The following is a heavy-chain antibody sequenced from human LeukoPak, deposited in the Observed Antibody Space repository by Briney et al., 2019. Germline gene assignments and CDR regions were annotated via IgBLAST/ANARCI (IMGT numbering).Heavy chain of an antibody. CDR1: GYTFTGYY. Sequence: ASVKVSCKASGYTFTGYYMHWVRQAPGQGLEWMGWINPNSGGTNYAQKFQGRVTMTRDTSISTAYMELSRLRSDDTAVYYCARAPYCSSTSCYTKSNWFDPWGQGTLVTVSS. V-gene: IGHV1-2*02. J-gene: IGHJ5*02. D-gene: IGHD2-2*02. CDR2: INPNSGGT. CDR3: ARAPYCSSTSCYTKSNWFDP.